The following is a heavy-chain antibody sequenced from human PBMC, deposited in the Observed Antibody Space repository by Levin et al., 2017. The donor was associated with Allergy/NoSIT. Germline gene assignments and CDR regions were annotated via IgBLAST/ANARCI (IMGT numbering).Heavy chain of an antibody. CDR3: ARRARNGYVFQH. CDR1: GDSISNGGYY. J-gene: IGHJ1*01. D-gene: IGHD3-16*01. CDR2: SYYTGNT. Sequence: NPSETLSLTCTLSGDSISNGGYYWSWIRQYPGRGLEWIGYSYYTGNTYYNPSLESRVTISVDTSKNQFSLNLRSATAADTAVYYCARRARNGYVFQHWGQGTPVTVSS. V-gene: IGHV4-31*03.